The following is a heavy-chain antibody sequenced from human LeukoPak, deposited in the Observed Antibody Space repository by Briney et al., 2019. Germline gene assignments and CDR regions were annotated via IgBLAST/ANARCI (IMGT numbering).Heavy chain of an antibody. CDR2: ISGSGGST. Sequence: GGSLRLSCAASGFTFSSYAMSWVRQAPGKGLEWVSAISGSGGSTYYADSVKGRFTISRDNSENTLYLQMNSLRAEDTAVYYCAKNAYYDISTGYFGKIYFDYWGQGTLVTVSS. CDR1: GFTFSSYA. V-gene: IGHV3-23*01. J-gene: IGHJ4*02. D-gene: IGHD3-9*01. CDR3: AKNAYYDISTGYFGKIYFDY.